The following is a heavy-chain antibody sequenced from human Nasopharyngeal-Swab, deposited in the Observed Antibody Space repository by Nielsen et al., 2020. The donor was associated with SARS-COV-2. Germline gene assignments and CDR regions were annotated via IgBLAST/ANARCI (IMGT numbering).Heavy chain of an antibody. J-gene: IGHJ3*01. Sequence: GESLKISCAASGFSFSSYWMSWVRQAPGKGLEWVANIKQDGSEKYYVDSLKGRFTVSRDNAKNSLYLQMNSLRAEDTAVYYCARIRYRDYNDAFDLWGQGTMVTVSS. CDR1: GFSFSSYW. CDR2: IKQDGSEK. CDR3: ARIRYRDYNDAFDL. D-gene: IGHD4-17*01. V-gene: IGHV3-7*01.